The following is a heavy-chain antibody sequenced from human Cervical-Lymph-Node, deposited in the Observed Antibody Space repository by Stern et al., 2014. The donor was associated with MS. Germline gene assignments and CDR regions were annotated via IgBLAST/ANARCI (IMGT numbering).Heavy chain of an antibody. V-gene: IGHV3-72*01. D-gene: IGHD3-3*01. Sequence: EMQLVESGGGLVQPGGSLRLCCAASGFIFSDHHMDWVRQAPGKGLEWVGRTRNEANSYTTNYAASVEGRFTISRDDSKESLCLEMNSLKTEDTAVYYCARERITIFGVVITWSFDLWGRGTLVTVSS. J-gene: IGHJ2*01. CDR3: ARERITIFGVVITWSFDL. CDR2: TRNEANSYTT. CDR1: GFIFSDHH.